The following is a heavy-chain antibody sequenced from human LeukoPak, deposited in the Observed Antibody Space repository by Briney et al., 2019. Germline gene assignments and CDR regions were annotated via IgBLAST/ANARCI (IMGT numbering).Heavy chain of an antibody. Sequence: GGSLRLSCAASGFPFSTYAMTWVRQAPGKGLEWVSALRGSGGNTYYADSVKGRFTISRDNSKNTLYLQMKSLRAEDTVLYYCARPASRGVGRYFDLWGRGSLVTVSS. D-gene: IGHD3-10*01. CDR1: GFPFSTYA. V-gene: IGHV3-23*01. CDR3: ARPASRGVGRYFDL. J-gene: IGHJ2*01. CDR2: LRGSGGNT.